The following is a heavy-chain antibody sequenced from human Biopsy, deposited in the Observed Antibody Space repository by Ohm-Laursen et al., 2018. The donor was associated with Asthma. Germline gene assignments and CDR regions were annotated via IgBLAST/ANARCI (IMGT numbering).Heavy chain of an antibody. CDR1: GGSISSDY. CDR2: IHNSGNT. Sequence: SDTLSLTCTVSGGSISSDYWSWLRQSPGKGLEWIGYIHNSGNTNYNPSLKGRVTISLDTSKNHFSLMLSFVTAADTAVYFCARGQGRGIQLWSLDPWGQGILVTVSS. V-gene: IGHV4-59*07. J-gene: IGHJ5*02. D-gene: IGHD5-18*01. CDR3: ARGQGRGIQLWSLDP.